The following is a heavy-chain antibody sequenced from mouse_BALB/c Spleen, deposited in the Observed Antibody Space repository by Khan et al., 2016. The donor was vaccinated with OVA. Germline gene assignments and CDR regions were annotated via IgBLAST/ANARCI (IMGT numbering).Heavy chain of an antibody. V-gene: IGHV1-4*01. Sequence: QVQLQESGAELARPGASVKMSCKASGYIFTSYMMHWIKQRPGQGLEWIGDINPSSGDNIYNQKFKDKATLTADESSSTAYMQLSILTSEDSAVYDGARGGYGSFGYWGQGTLVTVSA. CDR2: INPSSGDN. CDR3: ARGGYGSFGY. J-gene: IGHJ3*01. CDR1: GYIFTSYM. D-gene: IGHD1-1*01.